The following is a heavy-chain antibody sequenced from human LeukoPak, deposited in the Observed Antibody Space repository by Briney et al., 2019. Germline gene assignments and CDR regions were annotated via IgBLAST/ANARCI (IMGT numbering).Heavy chain of an antibody. CDR1: GGSISSSSYY. D-gene: IGHD6-19*01. CDR2: IYYSGST. Sequence: SETLSLTCTVSGGSISSSSYYRGWIRQPPGKGLEWIGSIYYSGSTYYNPSLKSRVTISVDTSKNQFSLKLSSVTAADTAVYYCARQTSGSGWYYFDYWGQGTLVTVSS. CDR3: ARQTSGSGWYYFDY. J-gene: IGHJ4*02. V-gene: IGHV4-39*01.